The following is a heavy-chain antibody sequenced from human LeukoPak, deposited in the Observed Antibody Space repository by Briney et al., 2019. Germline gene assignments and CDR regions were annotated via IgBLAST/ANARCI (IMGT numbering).Heavy chain of an antibody. V-gene: IGHV3-74*01. CDR2: VNSDGSST. Sequence: PGGSLRLSCAASGFTVSGNHMAWVRQAPGKGLEWVSRVNSDGSSTTYADSVKGRFTISRDNAKNTVYLQMTSLRAEDTAVYYCATDPSGSVYAEYFKHWGQGTLVTVSS. D-gene: IGHD3-10*01. CDR3: ATDPSGSVYAEYFKH. CDR1: GFTVSGNH. J-gene: IGHJ1*01.